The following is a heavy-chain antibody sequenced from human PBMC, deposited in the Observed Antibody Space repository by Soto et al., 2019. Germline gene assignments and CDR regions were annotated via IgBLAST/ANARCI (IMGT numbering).Heavy chain of an antibody. CDR1: GFTFSSYA. D-gene: IGHD6-13*01. CDR3: AKQRGSSWYGDFDY. Sequence: GGSLRLSCAASGFTFSSYAMSWVRQAPGKGLEWVSAISGSGGSTYYADSVKGRFTISRDNSKNTLYLQMNSLRAEDTAVYYCAKQRGSSWYGDFDYWGQGTLVTSPQ. V-gene: IGHV3-23*01. CDR2: ISGSGGST. J-gene: IGHJ4*02.